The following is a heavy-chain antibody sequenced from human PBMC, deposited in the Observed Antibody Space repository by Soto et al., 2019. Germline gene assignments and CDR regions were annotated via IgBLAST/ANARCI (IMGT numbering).Heavy chain of an antibody. D-gene: IGHD5-18*01. CDR3: ARHKGLYSYGLYFDS. CDR1: GDSITAAPFY. V-gene: IGHV4-39*01. Sequence: PSETLSLTCSVSGDSITAAPFYWGWIRQPPGKGLEWIGSIFYTGNTYYNPSLKSRVTISVDASKNQLSLMLSSVTAADRAFYYCARHKGLYSYGLYFDSWGRGTLVTVSS. J-gene: IGHJ4*02. CDR2: IFYTGNT.